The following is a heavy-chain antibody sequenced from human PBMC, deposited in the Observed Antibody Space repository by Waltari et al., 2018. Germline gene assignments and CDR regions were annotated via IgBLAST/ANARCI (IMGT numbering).Heavy chain of an antibody. D-gene: IGHD3-10*01. CDR2: ISYDGSNK. Sequence: QVQLVESGGGVVQPGRSLRLSCAASGFTFRSYALHWVRQAPGKGLEWVAVISYDGSNKYYADSVKGRFTISRDNSKNTLYLQMNSLRAEDTAVYYCARGGSTMVRGADDYWGQGTLVTVSS. J-gene: IGHJ4*02. V-gene: IGHV3-30*01. CDR1: GFTFRSYA. CDR3: ARGGSTMVRGADDY.